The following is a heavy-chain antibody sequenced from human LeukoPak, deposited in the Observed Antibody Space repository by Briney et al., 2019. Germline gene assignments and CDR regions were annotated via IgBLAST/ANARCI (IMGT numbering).Heavy chain of an antibody. V-gene: IGHV4-38-2*02. CDR2: IYHSGST. CDR1: GYSISSGYY. J-gene: IGHJ4*02. Sequence: SETLSLTCTVSGYSISSGYYWGWIRQPPGKGLEWIGSIYHSGSTYYNPSLKSRVTISVDTSKNQFSLKLSSVTAADTAVYYCARGATAMVRGFDYWGQGTLVTVSS. CDR3: ARGATAMVRGFDY. D-gene: IGHD5-18*01.